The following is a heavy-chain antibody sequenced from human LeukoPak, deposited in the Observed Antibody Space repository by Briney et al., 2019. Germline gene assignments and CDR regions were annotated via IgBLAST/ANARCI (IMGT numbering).Heavy chain of an antibody. J-gene: IGHJ4*02. Sequence: GGSLRLSCAASGFTFSSYAMHWVRQAPGKGLEWVAVISYDGSNKYYADSVKGRFTISRDNSKNTLYLQMNSLRAEDTAVYYCARIGGSYRLHWGQGTLVTVTS. V-gene: IGHV3-30*04. D-gene: IGHD1-26*01. CDR1: GFTFSSYA. CDR2: ISYDGSNK. CDR3: ARIGGSYRLH.